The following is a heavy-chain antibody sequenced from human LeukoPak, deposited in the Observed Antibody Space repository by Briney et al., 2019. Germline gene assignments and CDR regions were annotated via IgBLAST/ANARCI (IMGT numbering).Heavy chain of an antibody. CDR1: GYAFTSYG. CDR3: ARGRVVVAATEIFDY. CDR2: ISAYNGNT. J-gene: IGHJ4*02. Sequence: ASVKVSCKASGYAFTSYGINWVRQAPGQGLEWMGWISAYNGNTNYAQKLQGRVTMTTDTSTSTAYMELRSLRSEDTAVYYCARGRVVVAATEIFDYWGQGTLVTVSS. D-gene: IGHD2-15*01. V-gene: IGHV1-18*01.